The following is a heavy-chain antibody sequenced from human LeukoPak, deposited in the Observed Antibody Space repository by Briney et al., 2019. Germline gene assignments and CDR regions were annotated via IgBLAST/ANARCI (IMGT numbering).Heavy chain of an antibody. D-gene: IGHD2-2*01. CDR1: GYTFTSYY. Sequence: ASVKLSCKASGYTFTSYYMHWVRQAPGQGLEWMGIINPSGGSTSYAQKFQGRVTMTRDTSTSTVYMELSSLRSEDTAVYYCARVNCSSTSCSGGWFDPWGQGTLVTVSS. CDR3: ARVNCSSTSCSGGWFDP. V-gene: IGHV1-46*01. J-gene: IGHJ5*02. CDR2: INPSGGST.